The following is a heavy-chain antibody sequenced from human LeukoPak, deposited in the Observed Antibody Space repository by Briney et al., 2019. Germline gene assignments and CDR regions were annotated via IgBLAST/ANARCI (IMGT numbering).Heavy chain of an antibody. CDR2: INWNGGST. J-gene: IGHJ3*02. CDR1: GFTFYDYG. CDR3: ASFCSSTSCYTRDAFDI. V-gene: IGHV3-20*01. Sequence: TGGSLRLSCAASGFTFYDYGMSWVREAPGKGLGWVSGINWNGGSTGYADSVKGRFTISRDNAKNSLYLQMNSLRAEDTALYHCASFCSSTSCYTRDAFDIWGQGTMVTVSS. D-gene: IGHD2-2*02.